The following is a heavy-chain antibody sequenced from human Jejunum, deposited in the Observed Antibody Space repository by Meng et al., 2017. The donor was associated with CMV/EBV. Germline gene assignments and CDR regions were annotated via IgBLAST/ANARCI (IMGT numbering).Heavy chain of an antibody. D-gene: IGHD5-18*01. CDR3: VRNLGYTYGLVS. CDR1: GFSVSSNY. CDR2: IYSGGTT. V-gene: IGHV3-66*01. J-gene: IGHJ5*02. Sequence: VESGGGLVQPGESLRLSCAASGFSVSSNYMSWVRQAPGKGLEWVTLIYSGGTTFYADSVKGRFTISRDNSKNVLYLQMNSVRAEDTALYHCVRNLGYTYGLVSWGQGTLVTVPS.